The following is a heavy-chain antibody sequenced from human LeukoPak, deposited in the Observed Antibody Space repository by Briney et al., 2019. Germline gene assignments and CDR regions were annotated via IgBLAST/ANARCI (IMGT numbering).Heavy chain of an antibody. V-gene: IGHV3-21*01. Sequence: PGGSLRLSCAASGFTFSSYSMNWVRQAPGKGLEWVSSISSSSSYIYYADSVKGRFTISRDNAKNSLYLQMNSLRAEDTAVYYCARVSRGLYDYVWGSYPYYFDYWGQGTLVTVSS. CDR1: GFTFSSYS. D-gene: IGHD3-16*01. J-gene: IGHJ4*02. CDR3: ARVSRGLYDYVWGSYPYYFDY. CDR2: ISSSSSYI.